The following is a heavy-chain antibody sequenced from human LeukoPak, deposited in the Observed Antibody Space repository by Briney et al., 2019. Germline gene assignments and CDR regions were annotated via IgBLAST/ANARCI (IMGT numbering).Heavy chain of an antibody. J-gene: IGHJ4*02. CDR2: IWYDGSNK. Sequence: GGSLRLSCAASGFTFSSYGMHWVRQAPGKGLEWVAAIWYDGSNKYYVDSVKGRFTISRDNSKNTLYLQMNSLRAEDTAVYYCARGLRDGNNFNSFDYWGQGTLLTVSS. D-gene: IGHD5-24*01. V-gene: IGHV3-33*08. CDR3: ARGLRDGNNFNSFDY. CDR1: GFTFSSYG.